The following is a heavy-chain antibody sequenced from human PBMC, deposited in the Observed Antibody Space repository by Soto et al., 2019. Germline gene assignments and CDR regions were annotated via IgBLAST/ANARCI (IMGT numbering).Heavy chain of an antibody. V-gene: IGHV4-61*01. J-gene: IGHJ5*02. CDR3: AGDRGIVGAAEWFDP. CDR2: IYYSGST. Sequence: SETLSLTCTVSGGSVSSGSYYWSWIRQPPGQGLEWIGYIYYSGSTNYNPSLKSRVTISVDTSKNQFSLRLSSVTAADTAVYYCAGDRGIVGAAEWFDPWGQGTRVTVSS. CDR1: GGSVSSGSYY. D-gene: IGHD1-26*01.